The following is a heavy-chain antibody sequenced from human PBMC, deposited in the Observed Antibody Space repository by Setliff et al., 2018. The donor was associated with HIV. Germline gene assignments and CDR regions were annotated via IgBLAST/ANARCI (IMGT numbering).Heavy chain of an antibody. D-gene: IGHD2-15*01. CDR1: GGPMSTYY. J-gene: IGHJ3*02. Sequence: SETLSLTCSVSGGPMSTYYWSWIRQPAGRGLEWIGRIYSSGSTIYNPSPRSRVTMSVDTSKSQLSLKLTSVTAADTAVYYCARVFPPIRGAPFGTPPGAFDIWGQGTMVTVSS. V-gene: IGHV4-4*07. CDR2: IYSSGST. CDR3: ARVFPPIRGAPFGTPPGAFDI.